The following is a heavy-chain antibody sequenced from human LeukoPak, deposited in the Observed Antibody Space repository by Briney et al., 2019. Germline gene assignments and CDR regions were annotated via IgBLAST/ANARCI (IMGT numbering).Heavy chain of an antibody. V-gene: IGHV4-30-2*01. CDR3: ARANTYSSGWYKGAFDI. CDR1: GGSISSGDYY. CDR2: IYHSGST. D-gene: IGHD6-19*01. Sequence: SQTLSLTCTVPGGSISSGDYYWSWIRQPPGKGLEWIGYIYHSGSTYYNPSLKSRVTISVDRSKNQFSLKLSSVTAADTAVYYCARANTYSSGWYKGAFDIWGQGTMVAVSS. J-gene: IGHJ3*02.